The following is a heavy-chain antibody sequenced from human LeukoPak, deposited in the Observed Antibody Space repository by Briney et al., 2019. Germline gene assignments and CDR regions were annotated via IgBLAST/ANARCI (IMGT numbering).Heavy chain of an antibody. CDR3: ARDAGYSYGSPFDY. V-gene: IGHV1-69*04. J-gene: IGHJ4*02. Sequence: ASVKVSCKASGVTFSSYAISWVRQAPGQGLEWMGRIIPILGIANYAQKFQGRVTITADKSTSTAYMELSSLRSEDTAVYYCARDAGYSYGSPFDYWGQGTLVTVSS. CDR1: GVTFSSYA. CDR2: IIPILGIA. D-gene: IGHD5-18*01.